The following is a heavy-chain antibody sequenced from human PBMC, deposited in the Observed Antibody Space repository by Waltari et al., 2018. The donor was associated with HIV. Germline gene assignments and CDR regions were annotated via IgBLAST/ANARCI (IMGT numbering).Heavy chain of an antibody. Sequence: QVQRVQSGAEMKKPGASGKVSCKASGYNFIDNYIHGVRQATGQGLEWMGRINPNNAGTDYPQKFQGRVTMTRVTSINTVYRELIRLRPDDTAVYYCARVALPAAIHYGIDAWGQGTTVTVSS. CDR2: INPNNAGT. CDR3: ARVALPAAIHYGIDA. CDR1: GYNFIDNY. V-gene: IGHV1-2*06. J-gene: IGHJ6*02. D-gene: IGHD2-2*01.